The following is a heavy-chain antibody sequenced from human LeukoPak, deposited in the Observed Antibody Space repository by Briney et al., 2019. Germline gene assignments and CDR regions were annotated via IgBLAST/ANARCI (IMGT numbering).Heavy chain of an antibody. D-gene: IGHD4-17*01. J-gene: IGHJ5*02. V-gene: IGHV4-59*01. Sequence: SETLSLTCTVSGGSISSYYWSWIRQPPGKGLEWIGYIYYSGSTNYNPSLKSRVTISVDTSKNQFSLKLSSVTAADTAVYYCARVGCTVTRSDDTWGQGTLVTVSS. CDR3: ARVGCTVTRSDDT. CDR2: IYYSGST. CDR1: GGSISSYY.